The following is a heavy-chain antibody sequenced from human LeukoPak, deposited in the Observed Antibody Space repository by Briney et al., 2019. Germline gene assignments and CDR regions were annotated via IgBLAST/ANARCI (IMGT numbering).Heavy chain of an antibody. CDR2: IKSKTDGGTT. V-gene: IGHV3-15*01. Sequence: PGGSLRLSWAASGFTFSNAWMSWVRQAPGKGLEWVGRIKSKTDGGTTDYTAPVKGRFTISRDDSKNTLYLQMNSLKTEDTAVYYCTTGPFDYYGSASYLANGMDVWGQGTTVTVSS. D-gene: IGHD3-10*01. CDR3: TTGPFDYYGSASYLANGMDV. CDR1: GFTFSNAW. J-gene: IGHJ6*02.